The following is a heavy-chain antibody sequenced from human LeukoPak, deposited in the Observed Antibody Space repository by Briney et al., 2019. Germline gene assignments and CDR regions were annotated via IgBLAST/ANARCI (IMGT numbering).Heavy chain of an antibody. CDR1: GFTFTSYW. Sequence: GGSLRLSCAASGFTFTSYWMHWVHQAPGKGLVWVSRINSDGSSTSYADSVKGRSTISRDNGKNTLYLQMNSLRAEDTAVYYCASVRFGELWDDAFDIWGQGTMVTVSS. D-gene: IGHD3-10*01. CDR3: ASVRFGELWDDAFDI. J-gene: IGHJ3*02. CDR2: INSDGSST. V-gene: IGHV3-74*01.